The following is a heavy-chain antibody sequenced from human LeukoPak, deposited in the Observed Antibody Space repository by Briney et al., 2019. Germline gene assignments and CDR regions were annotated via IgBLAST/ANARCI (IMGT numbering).Heavy chain of an antibody. D-gene: IGHD3-22*01. Sequence: GASVKVSCKASGYTFTGYYMHWVRQAPGQGLEWMGWINPNSGGTNYAQKFQGRVTMTRDTSISTAYMELSRLRSDDTAVYYCATLGNYYDSSGYTRYDAFDIWGQGTMVTVSS. V-gene: IGHV1-2*02. J-gene: IGHJ3*02. CDR2: INPNSGGT. CDR1: GYTFTGYY. CDR3: ATLGNYYDSSGYTRYDAFDI.